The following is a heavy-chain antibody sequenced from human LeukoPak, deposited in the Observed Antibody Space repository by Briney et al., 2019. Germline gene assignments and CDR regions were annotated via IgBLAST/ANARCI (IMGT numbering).Heavy chain of an antibody. CDR3: ARDRGSGLDV. V-gene: IGHV3-30*19. D-gene: IGHD2-15*01. CDR2: ISYDGSKK. Sequence: GRSLRLSCAASRFTFSYYDMHWVRQAPGKGLEWVAFISYDGSKKYYGDSVKGRFTISRDNSKNTLSLQMDSLRAEDTALYFCARDRGSGLDVWGQGTTVTVSS. CDR1: RFTFSYYD. J-gene: IGHJ6*02.